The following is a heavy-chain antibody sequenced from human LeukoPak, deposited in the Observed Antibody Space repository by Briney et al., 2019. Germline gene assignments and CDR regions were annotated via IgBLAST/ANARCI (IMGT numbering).Heavy chain of an antibody. CDR3: ARRNGHSWDVGNWFDP. D-gene: IGHD6-13*01. J-gene: IGHJ5*02. CDR1: GGCISSSSYC. V-gene: IGHV4-39*01. CDR2: IYYSGIT. Sequence: SEPLPLTCSVSGGCISSSSYCWGWMRQPPGMGLEWIGSIYYSGITYYNQSLKSRATVSVDTSKNQFSLNLNSVTAADTAVYYCARRNGHSWDVGNWFDPWGQGTVVSVSS.